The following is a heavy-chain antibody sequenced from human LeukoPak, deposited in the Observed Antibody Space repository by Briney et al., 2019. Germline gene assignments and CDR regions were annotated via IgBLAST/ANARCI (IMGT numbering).Heavy chain of an antibody. CDR1: GFTFSSYS. Sequence: GGSLRLSCAASGFTFSSYSMNWVRQAPGKGLEWVSYISSSSSTIYYADSVKGRFTISRDNAKNSLHLQMNSLRDEDTAVYYCAREGYCSGGSCSYGYFDYWGQGTLVTVSS. CDR2: ISSSSSTI. J-gene: IGHJ4*02. D-gene: IGHD2-15*01. CDR3: AREGYCSGGSCSYGYFDY. V-gene: IGHV3-48*02.